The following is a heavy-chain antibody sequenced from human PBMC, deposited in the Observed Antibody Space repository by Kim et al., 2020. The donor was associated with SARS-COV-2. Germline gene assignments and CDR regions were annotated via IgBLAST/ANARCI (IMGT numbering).Heavy chain of an antibody. CDR2: IGADGDT. CDR1: GFTFSSHD. V-gene: IGHV3-13*01. CDR3: VRDLSGSNYYYGMDV. D-gene: IGHD1-26*01. Sequence: GGSLRLSCAASGFTFSSHDMHWVRQATGKGLEWVSGIGADGDTYYLGSVRGRFTISRENAKNSLYLQMNSLTVGDTAVYYCVRDLSGSNYYYGMDVWAQG. J-gene: IGHJ6*02.